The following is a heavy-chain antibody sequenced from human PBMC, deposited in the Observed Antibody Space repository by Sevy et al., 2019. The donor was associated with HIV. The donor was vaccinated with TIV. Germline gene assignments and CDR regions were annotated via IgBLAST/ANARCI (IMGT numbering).Heavy chain of an antibody. J-gene: IGHJ4*02. CDR1: GGSISSHY. CDR3: ARYNFWSGHYDYFDY. Sequence: SETLSLTCSVSGGSISSHYWSWIRQPAGEGLEWIGRIDTGGGTNYNPSLKTRVTMSIDTSKNQFSLRLRSVTAADTAVYYCARYNFWSGHYDYFDYWGPGALVTVSS. V-gene: IGHV4-4*07. CDR2: IDTGGGT. D-gene: IGHD3-3*01.